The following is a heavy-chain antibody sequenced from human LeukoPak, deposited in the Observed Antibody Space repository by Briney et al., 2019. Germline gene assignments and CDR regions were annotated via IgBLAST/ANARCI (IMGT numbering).Heavy chain of an antibody. Sequence: GASVKVSCKVSGYTLTELSMHWVRQAPGKGLEWMGGFDPEDGETIYAQKFQGRVTMTEDTSTDTAYMELSSLRSEDTAVYYCATDRGEGRWELREYFDLWGRGTLVTVSS. V-gene: IGHV1-24*01. CDR3: ATDRGEGRWELREYFDL. CDR1: GYTLTELS. D-gene: IGHD1-26*01. J-gene: IGHJ2*01. CDR2: FDPEDGET.